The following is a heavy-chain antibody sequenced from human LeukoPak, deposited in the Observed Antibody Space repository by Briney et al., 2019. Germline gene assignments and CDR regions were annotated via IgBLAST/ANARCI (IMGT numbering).Heavy chain of an antibody. J-gene: IGHJ6*02. Sequence: SVKVSCKASGGTFSSYAISWVRQAPGQGLEWMGGIIPIFGTANYAQKFQGRVTITADESTSTAYMELSSLRSEDTAVYYCARATTGYCSSTSCYYYYYYYGMDVWGQGTTVTVSS. CDR3: ARATTGYCSSTSCYYYYYYYGMDV. CDR1: GGTFSSYA. V-gene: IGHV1-69*01. D-gene: IGHD2-2*01. CDR2: IIPIFGTA.